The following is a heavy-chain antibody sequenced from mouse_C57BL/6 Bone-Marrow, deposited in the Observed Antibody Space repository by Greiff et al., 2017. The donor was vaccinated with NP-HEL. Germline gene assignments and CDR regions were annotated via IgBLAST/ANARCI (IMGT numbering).Heavy chain of an antibody. CDR2: IRNKANGYTT. Sequence: EVKVEESGGGLVQPGGSLSLSCAASGFTFTDYYMSWVRQPPGTALEWLGFIRNKANGYTTEYSASVKGRFTISRDNSQSILYLQMNALRAEDSATYYCARYRRCHWYFDVWGTGTTVTVSS. CDR3: ARYRRCHWYFDV. V-gene: IGHV7-3*01. J-gene: IGHJ1*03. CDR1: GFTFTDYY.